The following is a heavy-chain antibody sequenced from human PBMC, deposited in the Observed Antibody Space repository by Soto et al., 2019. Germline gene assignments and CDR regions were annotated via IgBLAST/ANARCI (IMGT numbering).Heavy chain of an antibody. J-gene: IGHJ4*02. CDR1: GGSISSGDCY. D-gene: IGHD2-15*01. V-gene: IGHV4-30-4*01. CDR2: IYYSGST. Sequence: SETLSLTCTVSGGSISSGDCYWSWIRQPPGKGLEWIGYIYYSGSTYYNPSLKSRVTISVDTSKNQFSLKLSSVTAADTAVYYCPREAVVAAHDFDYWGRGTLVTVSS. CDR3: PREAVVAAHDFDY.